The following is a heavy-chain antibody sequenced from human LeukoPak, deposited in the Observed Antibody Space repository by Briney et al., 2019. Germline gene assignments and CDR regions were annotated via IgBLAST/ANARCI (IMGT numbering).Heavy chain of an antibody. CDR2: ISGSGGST. Sequence: GGSLRLSCAASGFTFSSYAMSWVRQAPGKGLEWVSAISGSGGSTYYADSVKGRFTISRDNSKNTLYLQMNSLRAEDTAVYYCAKAVPTIAARLCRFDPWGQGTLVTVSS. D-gene: IGHD6-6*01. J-gene: IGHJ5*02. V-gene: IGHV3-23*01. CDR1: GFTFSSYA. CDR3: AKAVPTIAARLCRFDP.